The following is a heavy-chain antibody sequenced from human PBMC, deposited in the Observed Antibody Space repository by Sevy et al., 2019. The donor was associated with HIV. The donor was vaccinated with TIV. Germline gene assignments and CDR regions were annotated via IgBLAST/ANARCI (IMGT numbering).Heavy chain of an antibody. CDR1: GFTFSSYV. CDR3: KGIATAGRDY. J-gene: IGHJ4*02. Sequence: GGSLRLSCAASGFTFSSYVMTWVRQAPGKGLEWVSTISGSGGTTYYADSVKGRFTISRDNSKNTLDLQINSLRAEDTAVYYCKGIATAGRDYWGQGTLVTVSS. CDR2: ISGSGGTT. V-gene: IGHV3-23*01. D-gene: IGHD6-13*01.